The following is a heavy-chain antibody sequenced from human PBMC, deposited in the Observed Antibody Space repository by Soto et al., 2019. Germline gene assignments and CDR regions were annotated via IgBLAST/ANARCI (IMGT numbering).Heavy chain of an antibody. V-gene: IGHV3-23*01. D-gene: IGHD3-22*01. CDR1: GFTFSSYA. J-gene: IGHJ6*02. CDR2: ISGSGGST. CDR3: AKGVTMSAYYYYYGMDV. Sequence: EVQLLESGGGLVQPGGSLRLSCAASGFTFSSYAMSWVRQAPGKGLEWVSAISGSGGSTYYADSVKGRFTISRDNSKNTLYLQMNSLRAEDTAVYYCAKGVTMSAYYYYYGMDVWGQGTTVTVSS.